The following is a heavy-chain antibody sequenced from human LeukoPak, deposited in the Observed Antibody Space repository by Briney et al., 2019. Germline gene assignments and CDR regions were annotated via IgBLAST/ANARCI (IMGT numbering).Heavy chain of an antibody. D-gene: IGHD3-10*01. J-gene: IGHJ6*02. CDR3: AKDKGFGSSYYYGMDV. CDR1: GFTFDDYA. CDR2: ISWNSGSI. V-gene: IGHV3-9*01. Sequence: GRSLRLSCAASGFTFDDYAMHWVRQAPGKGLEWVSGISWNSGSIGYADSVKGRFTISRDNAKNSLYLQMNSLRAEDTALYYCAKDKGFGSSYYYGMDVWGQGTTVTVSS.